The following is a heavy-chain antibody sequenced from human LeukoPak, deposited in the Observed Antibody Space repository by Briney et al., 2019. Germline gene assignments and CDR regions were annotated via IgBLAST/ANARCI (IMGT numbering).Heavy chain of an antibody. V-gene: IGHV3-15*01. J-gene: IGHJ3*02. Sequence: GGSLRLSCAASGFTLSHAWMSWVRQALGKDPEWPGRIKSKTDGGTTDYAAPVKGRFTISRDDSKNMLYLEMNSLKTEDAAMYYCTTGIQPAGHRGAFDIWGQGTMVTVSS. D-gene: IGHD6-13*01. CDR3: TTGIQPAGHRGAFDI. CDR2: IKSKTDGGTT. CDR1: GFTLSHAW.